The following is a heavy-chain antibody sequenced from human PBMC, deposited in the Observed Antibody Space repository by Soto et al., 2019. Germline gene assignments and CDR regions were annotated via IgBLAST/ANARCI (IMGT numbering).Heavy chain of an antibody. CDR3: TTLTRFLEWLSPHYYYYMDV. J-gene: IGHJ6*03. V-gene: IGHV3-15*01. CDR2: IKSKIDGGTT. D-gene: IGHD3-3*01. Sequence: EVQLVESGGGLVKPGGSLRLSCAASGFTFSNAWMSWVRQAPGKGLEWVGRIKSKIDGGTTDYAAPVKGRFTISRDDSKNTLYLQMNSLKTEDTAVYYCTTLTRFLEWLSPHYYYYMDVWGKGTTVTVSS. CDR1: GFTFSNAW.